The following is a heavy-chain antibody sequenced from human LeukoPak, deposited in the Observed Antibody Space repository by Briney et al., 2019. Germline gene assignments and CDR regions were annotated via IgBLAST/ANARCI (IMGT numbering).Heavy chain of an antibody. CDR1: GGSVNNYY. Sequence: SETLSLTCTVSGGSVNNYYWSCIRQPPGKGLEWIGYIYYSGSTNYNPSLKSRVTISVDTSKNQFSLKLSSVTAADTAVYYCARDLEYYDFWSGYYMLGAFDIWGQGTMVTVSS. D-gene: IGHD3-3*01. J-gene: IGHJ3*02. CDR2: IYYSGST. CDR3: ARDLEYYDFWSGYYMLGAFDI. V-gene: IGHV4-59*02.